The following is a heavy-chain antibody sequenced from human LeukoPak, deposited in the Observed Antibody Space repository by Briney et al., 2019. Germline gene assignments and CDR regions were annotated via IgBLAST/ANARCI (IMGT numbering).Heavy chain of an antibody. CDR3: AEETSLEGQLLKNSYYFDY. D-gene: IGHD2-2*01. V-gene: IGHV6-1*01. Sequence: SQTLSLTCAISGDSLSSNSATWNWVRQSPSRGLEWLGRTYYRSKWYNDYAVSVKGRVTINPDASKKQFSLQLNSVTAADTALYYCAEETSLEGQLLKNSYYFDYWGQGTLVTVSS. CDR2: TYYRSKWYN. CDR1: GDSLSSNSAT. J-gene: IGHJ4*02.